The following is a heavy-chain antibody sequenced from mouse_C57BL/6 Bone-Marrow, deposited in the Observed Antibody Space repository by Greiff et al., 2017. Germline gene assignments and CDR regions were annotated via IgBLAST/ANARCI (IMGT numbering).Heavy chain of an antibody. V-gene: IGHV1-64*01. CDR1: GYTFTSYW. J-gene: IGHJ3*01. CDR2: IHPNSGST. CDR3: ANYYGSSGFAY. D-gene: IGHD1-1*01. Sequence: VQLKESGAELVKPGASVKLSCKASGYTFTSYWMHWVKQRPGQGLEWIGMIHPNSGSTNYNEKFKSKATLTVDKSSSTAYMQLSSLTSEDSAVYYCANYYGSSGFAYWGQGTLVTVSA.